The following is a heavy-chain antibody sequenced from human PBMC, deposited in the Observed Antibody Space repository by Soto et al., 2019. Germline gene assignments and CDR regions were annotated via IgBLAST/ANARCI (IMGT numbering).Heavy chain of an antibody. Sequence: PSETLSLTCTVSGGSVSSGSYYWSWIRQPPGKGLEWIGYIYYSGSTNYNPSLKSRVTISVDTSKNQFSLKLSSVTVADTAVYYCARGYRSSLGRYFDYWGQGTLVTVSS. CDR1: GGSVSSGSYY. D-gene: IGHD6-6*01. CDR3: ARGYRSSLGRYFDY. CDR2: IYYSGST. J-gene: IGHJ4*02. V-gene: IGHV4-61*01.